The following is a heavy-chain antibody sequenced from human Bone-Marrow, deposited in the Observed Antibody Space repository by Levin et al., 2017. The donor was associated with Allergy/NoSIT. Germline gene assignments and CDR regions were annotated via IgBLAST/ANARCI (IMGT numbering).Heavy chain of an antibody. CDR2: ISAYNGNT. CDR1: GYTFNSYG. D-gene: IGHD3-3*01. J-gene: IGHJ6*02. CDR3: ARDRPPFGVVGFDYGLDV. V-gene: IGHV1-18*01. Sequence: ASVKVSCRASGYTFNSYGISWVRQAPGQGLEWMGRISAYNGNTIYAESLQGRVTMTTDTPATTAYLELRSLRVDDTAVYYCARDRPPFGVVGFDYGLDVWGQGTTVTVSS.